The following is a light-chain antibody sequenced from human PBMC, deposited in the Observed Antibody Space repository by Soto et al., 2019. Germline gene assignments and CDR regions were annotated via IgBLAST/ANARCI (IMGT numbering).Light chain of an antibody. V-gene: IGKV3-15*01. CDR3: QQYNNWRTWT. J-gene: IGKJ1*01. CDR2: GAF. Sequence: EIVMTQSPATLSVSPGERATLSCRASQSVSSNLAWYQQKPGQAPRLLIYGAFTRATGIPARFSGSGSGTEFTLTISSLQSEDFAVYYCQQYNNWRTWTFGQGTKVEIK. CDR1: QSVSSN.